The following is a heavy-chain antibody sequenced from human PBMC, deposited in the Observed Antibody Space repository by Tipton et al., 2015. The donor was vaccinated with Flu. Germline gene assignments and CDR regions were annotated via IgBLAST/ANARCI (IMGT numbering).Heavy chain of an antibody. CDR2: IRQDGGER. Sequence: SLRLSCAASGFIFSDYWMAWVRQAPGKGLEWVANIRQDGGERYYVDSVKGRFTISRDNAKNSLFLQMNSLRAEDTAVYYCVRKGFGDYWGQGILVTVSS. CDR3: VRKGFGDY. J-gene: IGHJ4*02. CDR1: GFIFSDYW. V-gene: IGHV3-7*01. D-gene: IGHD3-10*01.